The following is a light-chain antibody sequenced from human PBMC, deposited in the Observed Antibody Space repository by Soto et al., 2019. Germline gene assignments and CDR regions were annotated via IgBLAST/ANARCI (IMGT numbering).Light chain of an antibody. CDR1: QSVSSSY. J-gene: IGKJ3*01. CDR3: QQYGSSTFT. Sequence: EIVLTQSPGTLSLSPGERATLSCRASQSVSSSYLAWYQQKPGQAPRLLIHGASSRATGIPDRFSGSGSGTDFTLTISRLEPEDFAVYYCQQYGSSTFTFGPGTKVDIK. CDR2: GAS. V-gene: IGKV3-20*01.